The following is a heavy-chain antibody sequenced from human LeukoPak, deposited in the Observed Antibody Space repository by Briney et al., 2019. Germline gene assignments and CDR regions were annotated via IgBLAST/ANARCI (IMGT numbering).Heavy chain of an antibody. J-gene: IGHJ4*02. CDR3: TWNDVGYFDY. CDR1: GFTFSSYG. Sequence: PGGSLRLSCAASGFTFSSYGMHWVRQAPGKGLEWVAFIRYDGSNKHYADSVKGRFTISRDNSKNTLYLQMNSLRAEDTAVYYCTWNDVGYFDYWGQGTLVTVSS. D-gene: IGHD1-1*01. V-gene: IGHV3-30*02. CDR2: IRYDGSNK.